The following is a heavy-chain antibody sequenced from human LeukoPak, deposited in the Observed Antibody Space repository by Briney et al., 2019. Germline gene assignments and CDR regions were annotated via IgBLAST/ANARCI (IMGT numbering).Heavy chain of an antibody. J-gene: IGHJ4*02. Sequence: GRSLRLSCAASGFTLSSYAMHCVRQAPGKGREWVAVISYDGSNKYYADSVRGRVTISRDNSKNTLYLQMNRLRDEDTAVYYCAREGGRYVDFDYWGKGTLASVPS. V-gene: IGHV3-30*04. CDR2: ISYDGSNK. CDR3: AREGGRYVDFDY. CDR1: GFTLSSYA. D-gene: IGHD2-2*01.